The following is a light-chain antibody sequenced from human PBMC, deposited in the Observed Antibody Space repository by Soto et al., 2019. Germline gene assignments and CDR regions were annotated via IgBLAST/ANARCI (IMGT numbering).Light chain of an antibody. V-gene: IGKV1-33*01. Sequence: DIRMTQSPSSLSASVGDRVTITCQASQDIRKYLNWYQQKPGRAPKLLIYGASNLETGVPSRFSGSGYGTDFTCTISSLQPEDIATYYCQHYDNLPPFTFGPGTKVAIK. CDR2: GAS. CDR1: QDIRKY. CDR3: QHYDNLPPFT. J-gene: IGKJ3*01.